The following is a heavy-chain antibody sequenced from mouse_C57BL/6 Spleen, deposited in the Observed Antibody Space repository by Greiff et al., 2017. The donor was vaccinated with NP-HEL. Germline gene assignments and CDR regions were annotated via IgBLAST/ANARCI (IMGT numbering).Heavy chain of an antibody. CDR3: ARGGYYGSWYFDV. CDR1: GFTFSSYA. V-gene: IGHV5-4*01. Sequence: EVQRVESGGGLVKPGGSLKLSCAASGFTFSSYAMSWVRQTPAKRLEWVATISDGGSYTYYPDNVMGRFTISRDNAKNNLYLQMSHLKSEDTAMYYCARGGYYGSWYFDVWGTGTTVTVSS. CDR2: ISDGGSYT. D-gene: IGHD1-1*01. J-gene: IGHJ1*03.